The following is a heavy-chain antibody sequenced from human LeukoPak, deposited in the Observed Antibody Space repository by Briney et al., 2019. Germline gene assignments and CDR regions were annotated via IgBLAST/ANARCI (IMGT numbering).Heavy chain of an antibody. J-gene: IGHJ4*02. Sequence: GASVKVSCKASGGTFSSYAISWVRQAPGQGLEWMGRIIPILGIANYAQKFQGRVTITADKSTSTAYMELSSLRSEDTAVYYCARDQPITIFGVVIRGDDYWGQGTLVTVPS. CDR2: IIPILGIA. CDR3: ARDQPITIFGVVIRGDDY. V-gene: IGHV1-69*04. CDR1: GGTFSSYA. D-gene: IGHD3-3*01.